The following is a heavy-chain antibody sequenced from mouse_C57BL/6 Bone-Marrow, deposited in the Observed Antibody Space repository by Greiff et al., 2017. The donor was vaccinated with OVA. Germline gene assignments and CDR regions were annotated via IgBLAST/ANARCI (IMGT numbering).Heavy chain of an antibody. CDR3: ARSTVVAEGYFDV. D-gene: IGHD1-1*01. CDR2: ISNLAYSI. Sequence: EVKLMESGGGLVQPGGSLKLSCAASGFTFSDYGMAWVRQAPRKGPEWVAFISNLAYSIYYADTVTGRFTISRENAKNTLYLEMSSLRSEDTAMYYCARSTVVAEGYFDVWGTGTTVTVSS. CDR1: GFTFSDYG. V-gene: IGHV5-15*01. J-gene: IGHJ1*03.